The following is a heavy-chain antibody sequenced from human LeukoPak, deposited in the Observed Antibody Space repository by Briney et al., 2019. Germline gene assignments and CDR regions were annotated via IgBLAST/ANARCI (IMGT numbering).Heavy chain of an antibody. Sequence: GASVKVSCKASGNTFSRHAINWVRQAPGQGLEWMGGISPIFATANYAQKFQGRVTMTEDTSTDTAYMELSSLRSEDTAVYYCATAPIVVVTATPSPLDYWGQGTLVTVSS. V-gene: IGHV1-69*06. CDR1: GNTFSRHA. CDR2: ISPIFATA. J-gene: IGHJ4*02. CDR3: ATAPIVVVTATPSPLDY. D-gene: IGHD2-21*02.